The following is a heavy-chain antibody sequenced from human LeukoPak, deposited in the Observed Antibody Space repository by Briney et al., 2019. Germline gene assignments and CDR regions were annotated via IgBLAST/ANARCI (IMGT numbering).Heavy chain of an antibody. CDR3: VKSAGFDWLSPLDAFDI. V-gene: IGHV3-64D*06. CDR1: GFTFSRYA. Sequence: GGSLRLSCSASGFTFSRYAMHWVRQAPGKGLEYVSAISSSGGSTYYADSVKGGFTISRDNSKDTLYLQMSSLRAEDTTVYYCVKSAGFDWLSPLDAFDIWGQGTMVTVSS. D-gene: IGHD3-9*01. CDR2: ISSSGGST. J-gene: IGHJ3*02.